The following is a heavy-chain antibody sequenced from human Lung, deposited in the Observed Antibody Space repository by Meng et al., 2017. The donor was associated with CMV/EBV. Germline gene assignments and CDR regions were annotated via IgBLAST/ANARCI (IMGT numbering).Heavy chain of an antibody. V-gene: IGHV1-18*04. Sequence: ASXXVSXKAYGYSFNSYIISWVRQAPGQGLEWMGWVNSYTGDTDYAQQFQERITMTTDTSTTTVYMELRSLRTDDTAAYYCARISMIRGIIITGWFDPWGQGTVVTVSS. J-gene: IGHJ5*02. CDR1: GYSFNSYI. CDR2: VNSYTGDT. D-gene: IGHD3-10*01. CDR3: ARISMIRGIIITGWFDP.